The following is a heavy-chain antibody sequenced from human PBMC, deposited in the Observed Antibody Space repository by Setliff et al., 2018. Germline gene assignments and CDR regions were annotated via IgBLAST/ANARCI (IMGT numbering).Heavy chain of an antibody. D-gene: IGHD5-18*01. Sequence: ASVKVSCKASGYTFTNYAIHWVRQAPGQRLEWMGWINAGNGDTKYSQDFQGRVTITRDTSASTAYMDLSSLRSDDMAVYYCARGPTYNYGIWDYWGQGTLVTVSS. CDR3: ARGPTYNYGIWDY. J-gene: IGHJ4*02. CDR1: GYTFTNYA. V-gene: IGHV1-3*03. CDR2: INAGNGDT.